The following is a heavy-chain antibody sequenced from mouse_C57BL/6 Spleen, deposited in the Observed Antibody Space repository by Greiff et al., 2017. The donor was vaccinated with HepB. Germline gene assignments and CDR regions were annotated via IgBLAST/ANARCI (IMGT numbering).Heavy chain of an antibody. J-gene: IGHJ3*01. Sequence: VQLQQPGAELVKPGASVKLSCKASGYTFTSYWMQWVKQRPGQGLEWIGEIDPSDSYTNYNQKFKGKATLTVDTSSSTAYMQLSSLTSEDSAVYYCAGSSFAYWGQGTLVTVSA. D-gene: IGHD1-1*01. V-gene: IGHV1-50*01. CDR2: IDPSDSYT. CDR1: GYTFTSYW. CDR3: AGSSFAY.